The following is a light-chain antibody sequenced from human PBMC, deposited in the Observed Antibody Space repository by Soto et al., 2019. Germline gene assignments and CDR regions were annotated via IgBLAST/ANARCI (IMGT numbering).Light chain of an antibody. V-gene: IGLV4-69*01. J-gene: IGLJ2*01. CDR2: LNRDGSH. CDR3: QTWGTGIGI. CDR1: SGHSNYA. Sequence: QLVLTQSPSASAYPGASVKPTCTLSSGHSNYAIAWHQQQPEKGPRYLMKLNRDGSHSKGYGIPNRCSGSSAGAERYLTITSLKSEDEADAYGQTWGTGIGIFGGGTQLTVL.